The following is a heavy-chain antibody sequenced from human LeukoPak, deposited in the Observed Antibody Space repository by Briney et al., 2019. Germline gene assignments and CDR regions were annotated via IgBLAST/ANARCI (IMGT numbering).Heavy chain of an antibody. Sequence: SQTLSLTCAISGDSVSSNNAAWNWIRQSPSRGLEWLGRTYYRSKWYTDYAVSVKSRITINPDTSKNQFSLQLNSVTPEDTAVYYCARAQGGGEWLRLDYYMDVWGKGTTVTVSS. V-gene: IGHV6-1*01. J-gene: IGHJ6*03. CDR2: TYYRSKWYT. CDR1: GDSVSSNNAA. D-gene: IGHD5-12*01. CDR3: ARAQGGGEWLRLDYYMDV.